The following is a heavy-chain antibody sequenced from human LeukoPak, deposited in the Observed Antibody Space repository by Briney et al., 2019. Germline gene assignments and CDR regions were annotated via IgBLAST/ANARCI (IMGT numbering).Heavy chain of an antibody. Sequence: GGSLRLSCAASGFTFDDYPMHGVRQGPGKGLEWLSLISGDGATTYYADSVKGRFTISRDNIKNSLYLQMNSLRAEDTALYYCAKDYYWGQGTLVTVSS. CDR1: GFTFDDYP. CDR3: AKDYY. CDR2: ISGDGATT. V-gene: IGHV3-43*02. J-gene: IGHJ4*02.